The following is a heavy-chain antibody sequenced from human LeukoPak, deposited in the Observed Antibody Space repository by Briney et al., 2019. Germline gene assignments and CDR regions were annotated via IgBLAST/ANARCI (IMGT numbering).Heavy chain of an antibody. V-gene: IGHV4-59*08. CDR1: GGSISSYY. CDR3: ARQRYGSGSYYIDY. J-gene: IGHJ4*02. CDR2: IYYSGST. D-gene: IGHD3-10*01. Sequence: PETLSLTCTVSGGSISSYYWSWIRQPPGKGLEWIGYIYYSGSTNYNPSLKSRVTISVDTSKNQFSLKLSSVTAADTAVYYCARQRYGSGSYYIDYWGQETLATVSS.